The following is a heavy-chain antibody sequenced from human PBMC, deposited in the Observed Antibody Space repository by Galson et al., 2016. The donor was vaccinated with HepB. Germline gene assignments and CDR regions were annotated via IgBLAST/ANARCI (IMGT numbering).Heavy chain of an antibody. Sequence: SLRLSCATSDHTFEDYAMHRVRQVPGKGLEWVSGISLDSGNIGYGDSVKGRFVISRDNAEKSLYLQMSGLRTEDTAVYFCARASLIGEIFDSWGRGTLVTVS. CDR2: ISLDSGNI. V-gene: IGHV3-9*01. CDR1: DHTFEDYA. CDR3: ARASLIGEIFDS. J-gene: IGHJ4*02. D-gene: IGHD3-16*01.